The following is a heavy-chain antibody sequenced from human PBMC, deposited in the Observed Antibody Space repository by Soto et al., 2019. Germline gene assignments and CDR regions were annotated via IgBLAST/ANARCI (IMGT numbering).Heavy chain of an antibody. CDR2: IIPIPGIA. CDR1: GGTFSSYT. J-gene: IGHJ4*02. Sequence: QVQLVQSGAEVKKPGSSVKVSCKASGGTFSSYTISWVRQAPGQGLEWMGRIIPIPGIANYAQKFQGRVTITADKSTSTADMELSSLRSEDTAVYYCASSLLYSGSRPFDYWCQGTLVTVSS. CDR3: ASSLLYSGSRPFDY. V-gene: IGHV1-69*02. D-gene: IGHD1-26*01.